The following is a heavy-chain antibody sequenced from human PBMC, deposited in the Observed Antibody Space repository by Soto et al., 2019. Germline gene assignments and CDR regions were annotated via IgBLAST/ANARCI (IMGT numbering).Heavy chain of an antibody. CDR3: ARGHAETFDY. Sequence: SLRLSCAASGFTFSSYSMNWVRQAPGKGLEWVSYISSSSSTIYYADSVKGRFTISRDNAKNSLYLQMNSLRAEDTAVYYCARGHAETFDYWGQGTLVTVSS. CDR1: GFTFSSYS. V-gene: IGHV3-48*01. CDR2: ISSSSSTI. J-gene: IGHJ4*02.